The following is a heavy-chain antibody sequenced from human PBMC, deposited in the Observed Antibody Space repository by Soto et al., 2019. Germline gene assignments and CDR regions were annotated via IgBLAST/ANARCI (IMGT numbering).Heavy chain of an antibody. V-gene: IGHV1-69*06. CDR1: GGTFSSYA. Sequence: QVQLVQSGAEVKKPGSSVKVSCKASGGTFSSYAISWVRQAPGQGLEWMGGIIPIFGTANYAQKFQGRVTITADKSTSTAYMERSSLRSEDTAVYYWARNRGGTTVVTYDYWGQGTLVTVSS. CDR2: IIPIFGTA. D-gene: IGHD4-17*01. J-gene: IGHJ4*02. CDR3: ARNRGGTTVVTYDY.